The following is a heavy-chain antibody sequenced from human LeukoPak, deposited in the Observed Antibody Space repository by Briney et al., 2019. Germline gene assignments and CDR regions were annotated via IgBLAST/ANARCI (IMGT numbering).Heavy chain of an antibody. CDR2: IRYDGSNK. D-gene: IGHD3-3*01. CDR3: AKDLYDFWSGFNWFDP. Sequence: GGSLRLSCAASGFTFSSYGMHWVRQAPGKGLEWVAFIRYDGSNKYYADSMKGRFTISRDNSKNTLYLQMNSLRAEDTAVYYCAKDLYDFWSGFNWFDPWGQGTLVTVSS. V-gene: IGHV3-30*02. CDR1: GFTFSSYG. J-gene: IGHJ5*02.